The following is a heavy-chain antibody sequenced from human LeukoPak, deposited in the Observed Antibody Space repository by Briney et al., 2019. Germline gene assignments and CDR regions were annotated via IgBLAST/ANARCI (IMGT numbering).Heavy chain of an antibody. CDR2: IIPIFGTT. V-gene: IGHV1-69*06. CDR1: GGTFSSYA. D-gene: IGHD6-19*01. CDR3: AWVGAVAGTGLGS. Sequence: SVKVSCKASGGTFSSYAIIWVRQAPGQGLEWMGGIIPIFGTTNYAQKFQDRVTITADKSTSTAYMELSSLRSEDTAVYYCAWVGAVAGTGLGSWGQGTLVTVSS. J-gene: IGHJ4*02.